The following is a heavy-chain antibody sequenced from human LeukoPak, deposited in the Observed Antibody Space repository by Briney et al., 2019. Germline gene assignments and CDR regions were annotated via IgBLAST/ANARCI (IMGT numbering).Heavy chain of an antibody. Sequence: GGSLRLSCAASGFTFSSYWMNWARQAPGKGLEWVASINHNGNVNYYVDSVKGRFTISRDNAKNSLYLQMSNLRAEDTAVYYCARGQGAMVRGVIHQFYDYVWGSYRYTGFDYWGQGTLVTVSS. V-gene: IGHV3-7*03. CDR3: ARGQGAMVRGVIHQFYDYVWGSYRYTGFDY. CDR2: INHNGNVN. D-gene: IGHD3-16*02. CDR1: GFTFSSYW. J-gene: IGHJ4*02.